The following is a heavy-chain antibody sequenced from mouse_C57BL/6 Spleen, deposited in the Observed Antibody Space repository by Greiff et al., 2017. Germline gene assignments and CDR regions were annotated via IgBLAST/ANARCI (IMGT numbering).Heavy chain of an antibody. CDR2: INPSNGGT. J-gene: IGHJ1*03. Sequence: VQLQQPGTELVKPGASVKLSCKASGYTFTSYWMHWVKQRPGQGLEWIGNINPSNGGTNYNEKFQSKATLTVDKSSSTAYMQLSSLTSEDSAVYDCARGSYDFYWYFDVWGTGATVTVSS. CDR3: ARGSYDFYWYFDV. CDR1: GYTFTSYW. D-gene: IGHD2-4*01. V-gene: IGHV1-53*01.